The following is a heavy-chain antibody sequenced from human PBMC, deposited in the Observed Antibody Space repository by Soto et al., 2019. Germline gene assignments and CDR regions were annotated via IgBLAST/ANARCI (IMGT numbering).Heavy chain of an antibody. V-gene: IGHV3-23*01. CDR2: ISANGQGI. D-gene: IGHD1-7*01. CDR1: GVTFSTYA. J-gene: IGHJ4*02. CDR3: AKDRNYPRDQFHY. Sequence: VSLRLSCAASGVTFSTYALSWVRQAPGKGLEWVSAISANGQGIYYADSVRGRFTISRDNSKNTIFLHMDSLRAEDTAVYYCAKDRNYPRDQFHYWGQGTLVTVSS.